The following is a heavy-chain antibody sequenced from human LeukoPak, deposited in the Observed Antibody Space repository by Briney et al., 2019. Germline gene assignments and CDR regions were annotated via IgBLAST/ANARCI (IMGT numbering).Heavy chain of an antibody. J-gene: IGHJ6*03. CDR3: ARAPEGYNYGWEYYLDV. CDR2: IIPILGAA. Sequence: SVKVSCKASGGTFSSYTISRVRQAPGQGLEWMGRIIPILGAANYAQKFQGRVTITTDESTNTAYMELSSLRSEDTAVYYCARAPEGYNYGWEYYLDVWGEGTTVTVSS. V-gene: IGHV1-69*16. CDR1: GGTFSSYT. D-gene: IGHD5-18*01.